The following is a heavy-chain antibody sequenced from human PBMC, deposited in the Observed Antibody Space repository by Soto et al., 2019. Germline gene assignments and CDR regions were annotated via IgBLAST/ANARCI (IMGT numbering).Heavy chain of an antibody. V-gene: IGHV3-21*01. J-gene: IGHJ4*01. CDR1: GFTFSSYT. CDR2: ISSSSSYI. D-gene: IGHD3-22*01. Sequence: EVHLVESGGGLVKPGGSLRLSCAASGFTFSSYTLNWVRQAPGKGLEWVSSISSSSSYIYYADSVKGRFIISRDNAKNSVYLQMNRLRAEDTAVYYCARDPPSYFYDRTGYDYWGHGTQVTVS. CDR3: ARDPPSYFYDRTGYDY.